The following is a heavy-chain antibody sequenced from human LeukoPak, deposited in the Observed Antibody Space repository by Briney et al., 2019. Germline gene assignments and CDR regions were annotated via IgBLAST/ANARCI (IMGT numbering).Heavy chain of an antibody. J-gene: IGHJ4*02. V-gene: IGHV3-21*01. D-gene: IGHD3-10*01. Sequence: NPGGSLRFSCAASGFTFSSRSMNWVRQAPGKGLEWVSAISSDSSYIYYADSVRGRFTISRDNAKNSLYLQMNSLRAEDTAVYYCARAPGGIRGVKIDYWGQGTLVTVSS. CDR1: GFTFSSRS. CDR3: ARAPGGIRGVKIDY. CDR2: ISSDSSYI.